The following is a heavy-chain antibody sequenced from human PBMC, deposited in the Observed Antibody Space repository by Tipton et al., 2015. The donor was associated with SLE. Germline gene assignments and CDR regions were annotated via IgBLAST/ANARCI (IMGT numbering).Heavy chain of an antibody. V-gene: IGHV3-30*03. CDR1: GFTFSSYG. J-gene: IGHJ3*02. Sequence: RSLRLSCAASGFTFSSYGMHWVRQAPGKGLEWVAVISYDGSNKYYADSVKGRFTISRDNSKNTLYLQMNSLRAEDTAVYYCVRARRTGGAFDIWGQGTMVTVSS. CDR2: ISYDGSNK. CDR3: VRARRTGGAFDI. D-gene: IGHD7-27*01.